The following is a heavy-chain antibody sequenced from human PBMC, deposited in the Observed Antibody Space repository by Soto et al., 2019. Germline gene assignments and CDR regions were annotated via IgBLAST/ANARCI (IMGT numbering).Heavy chain of an antibody. CDR3: ARGKHDFWSGDYNNWFDP. CDR2: ISSNGGST. D-gene: IGHD3-3*01. V-gene: IGHV3-64*01. Sequence: EVQLVESGGGLVQPGGSLRLSCAASGFTFSSYAMHWVRQAPGKGLEYVSAISSNGGSTYYANSVKGRFTISRDTSKNTLYLQMGSLRAEDMAVYYCARGKHDFWSGDYNNWFDPWGQGTLVTVSS. J-gene: IGHJ5*02. CDR1: GFTFSSYA.